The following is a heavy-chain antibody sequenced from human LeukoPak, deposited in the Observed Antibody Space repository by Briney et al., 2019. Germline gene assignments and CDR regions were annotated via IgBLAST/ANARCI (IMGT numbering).Heavy chain of an antibody. CDR1: GGSISLYY. Sequence: PSETLSLTCTVSGGSISLYYWSWIRQPPGKGLEWIGYIFYSGSTNYNPSLKSRVTISVDTSKNQFSLKLSSVTAADTAVYYCARSNIVVVPAAYYYGMDVWGQGTTVTVSS. CDR3: ARSNIVVVPAAYYYGMDV. V-gene: IGHV4-59*01. D-gene: IGHD2-2*01. CDR2: IFYSGST. J-gene: IGHJ6*02.